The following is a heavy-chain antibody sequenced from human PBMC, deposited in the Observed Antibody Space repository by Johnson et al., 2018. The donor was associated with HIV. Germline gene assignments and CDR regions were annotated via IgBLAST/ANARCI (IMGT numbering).Heavy chain of an antibody. D-gene: IGHD3-22*01. J-gene: IGHJ3*02. Sequence: VQLVESGGGLVQPGGSLRLSCAASGFTFSSYAMRWVRPAPGKGLEWVSAISSSGGSTYYADSVKGRFTISRDNSKTTLYLQMNSLRAEDTAVYYCAKDRGIGYDSSGSYGAFDIWGQGTMVTVSS. CDR1: GFTFSSYA. CDR2: ISSSGGST. V-gene: IGHV3-23*04. CDR3: AKDRGIGYDSSGSYGAFDI.